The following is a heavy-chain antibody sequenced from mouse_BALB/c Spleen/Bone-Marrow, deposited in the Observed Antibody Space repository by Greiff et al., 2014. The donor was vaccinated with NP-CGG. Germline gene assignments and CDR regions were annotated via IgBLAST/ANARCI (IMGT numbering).Heavy chain of an antibody. Sequence: VKLLESGPGLVAPSQSLSITCTVSGSSLTSYGVHWVRQPPGKGLEWLGVIWAGGSTNYNSALMSRLSISKDNSKSQVFLKMNSLQTDDTAMYYCARDPIYYDYDWYFDVWGAGTTVTVSS. CDR1: GSSLTSYG. CDR2: IWAGGST. V-gene: IGHV2-9*02. CDR3: ARDPIYYDYDWYFDV. D-gene: IGHD2-4*01. J-gene: IGHJ1*01.